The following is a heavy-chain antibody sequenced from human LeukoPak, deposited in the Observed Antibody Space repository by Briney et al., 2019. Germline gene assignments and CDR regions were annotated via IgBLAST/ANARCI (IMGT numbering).Heavy chain of an antibody. V-gene: IGHV3-23*01. D-gene: IGHD2-15*01. J-gene: IGHJ4*02. CDR2: ISNSGDNT. Sequence: PGGSLRLSCAAPGFTFSNYWMHWVRQAPGKGLEWVSTISNSGDNTYYADPVKGRFTISRDNSKDTLYLQMNSLRVEDTALYYCAKGRGGSVWAHLDNWGQGTLVTVSS. CDR1: GFTFSNYW. CDR3: AKGRGGSVWAHLDN.